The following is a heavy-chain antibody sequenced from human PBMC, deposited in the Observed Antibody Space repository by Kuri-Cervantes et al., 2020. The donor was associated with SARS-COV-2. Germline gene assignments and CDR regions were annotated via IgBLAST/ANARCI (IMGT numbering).Heavy chain of an antibody. D-gene: IGHD2-2*01. V-gene: IGHV3-30*03. CDR3: ATIAIVVVFNNWFDP. CDR1: GFTFSSYS. CDR2: ISYDGSNK. Sequence: GESLKISCAASGFTFSSYSMNWVRQAPGKGLEWVAVISYDGSNKYYADSVKGRFTISRDNSKNTLYLQMNSLRAEDTAVYYCATIAIVVVFNNWFDPWGQGTLVTVSS. J-gene: IGHJ5*02.